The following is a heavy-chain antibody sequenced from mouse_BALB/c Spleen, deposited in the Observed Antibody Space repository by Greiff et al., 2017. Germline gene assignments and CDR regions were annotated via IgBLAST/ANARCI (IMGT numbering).Heavy chain of an antibody. V-gene: IGHV3-2*02. CDR2: ISYSGST. CDR1: GYSITSDYA. CDR3: ARGDWTFAY. D-gene: IGHD3-3*01. Sequence: EVQLQESGPGLVKPSQSLSLTCTVTGYSITSDYAWNWIRQFPGNKLEWMGYISYSGSTSYNPSLKSRISITRDTSKNQFFLQLNSVTTEDTATYYCARGDWTFAYWGQGTLVTVSA. J-gene: IGHJ3*01.